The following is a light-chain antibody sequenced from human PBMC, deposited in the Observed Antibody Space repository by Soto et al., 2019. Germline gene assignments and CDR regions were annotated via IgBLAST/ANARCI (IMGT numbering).Light chain of an antibody. V-gene: IGKV3-20*01. CDR3: QQYGGSPLYT. CDR1: QSVSTNY. CDR2: GAS. Sequence: EVVLTQSPGTLSLPPGERATLSCRASQSVSTNYLSWYQQKPGQAPRLLIYGASSRATGIPDRFSGSGYGTDFTLIISRLEPEDFAVYYCQQYGGSPLYTFGQGTKLEVK. J-gene: IGKJ2*01.